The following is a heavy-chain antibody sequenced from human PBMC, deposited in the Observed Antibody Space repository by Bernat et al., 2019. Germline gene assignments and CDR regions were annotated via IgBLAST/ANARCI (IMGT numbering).Heavy chain of an antibody. J-gene: IGHJ4*02. CDR1: GFTFSSYA. V-gene: IGHV3-30-3*01. CDR2: ISYDGSNK. Sequence: QVQLVESGGGVVQPVRSLRLSCAASGFTFSSYAMHWVRQAPGKGLEWVAVISYDGSNKYYADSVKGRFTISRDNSKNTLYLQMNSLRAEDTAVYYCARGSNFDYWGQGTLVTVSS. CDR3: ARGSNFDY.